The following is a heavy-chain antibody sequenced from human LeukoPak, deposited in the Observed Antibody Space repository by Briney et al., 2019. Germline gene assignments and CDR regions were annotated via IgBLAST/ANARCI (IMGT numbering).Heavy chain of an antibody. D-gene: IGHD1-14*01. Sequence: GGSLRLSCAASGFTFSSYAMSWVREAPGEGLEWGSAISGSGGSTYYADSVRGRFTITRDNSKNTLYLQVNSLRAEDRAIYYCASGRSVDQYYFDYWGQGTLVTVSS. V-gene: IGHV3-23*01. CDR3: ASGRSVDQYYFDY. J-gene: IGHJ4*02. CDR2: ISGSGGST. CDR1: GFTFSSYA.